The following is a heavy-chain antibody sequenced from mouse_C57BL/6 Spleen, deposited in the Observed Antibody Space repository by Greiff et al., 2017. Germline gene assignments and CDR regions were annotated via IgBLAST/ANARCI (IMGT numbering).Heavy chain of an antibody. V-gene: IGHV1-31*01. CDR1: GYSFTGYY. Sequence: VQLQQSGPELVKPGASVKISCKASGYSFTGYYMHWVKQSHGNILDWIGYIYPYNGVSSYNQKFKGKATLTVDKSSSTAYMELRSLTSEDSAVYYCSSEITTVDDAMDYWGQGTSGTVSS. D-gene: IGHD1-1*01. J-gene: IGHJ4*01. CDR2: IYPYNGVS. CDR3: SSEITTVDDAMDY.